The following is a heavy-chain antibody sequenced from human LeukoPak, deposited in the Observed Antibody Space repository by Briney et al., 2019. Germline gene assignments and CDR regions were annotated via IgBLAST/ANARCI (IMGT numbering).Heavy chain of an antibody. V-gene: IGHV1-2*02. CDR1: GYTFTGYY. CDR2: INTNTGGT. Sequence: ASVKVSCTASGYTFTGYYMHWVRQAPGQGLEWMGWINTNTGGTKYAHKFQGRVTMTRDTSISTAYMELSRLRSDDMAVFYCAREGATVTPFGAFDIWGQGTMVTVSS. D-gene: IGHD4-17*01. J-gene: IGHJ3*02. CDR3: AREGATVTPFGAFDI.